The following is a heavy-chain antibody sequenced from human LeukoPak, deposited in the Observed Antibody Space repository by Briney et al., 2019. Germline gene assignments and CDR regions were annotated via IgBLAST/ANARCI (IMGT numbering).Heavy chain of an antibody. CDR3: ARGGPPARQWLVRVFDY. Sequence: PSETLSLTCTVSGGSISSSSYYWGWIRQPPGKGLEWIGSIYYSGSTYYNPSLKSRVTISVDTSKNQFSLKLSSVTAADTAVYYCARGGPPARQWLVRVFDYWGQGTLVTVSS. J-gene: IGHJ4*02. CDR2: IYYSGST. CDR1: GGSISSSSYY. D-gene: IGHD6-19*01. V-gene: IGHV4-39*07.